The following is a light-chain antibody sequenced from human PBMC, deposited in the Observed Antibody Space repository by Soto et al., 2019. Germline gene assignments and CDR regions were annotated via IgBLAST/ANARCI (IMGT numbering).Light chain of an antibody. J-gene: IGKJ5*01. V-gene: IGKV2-28*01. CDR1: QSLLHSNGYNY. CDR3: MQALQTPIT. CDR2: LGS. Sequence: IVMAQSPLSLPVTPGEPASISCRSSQSLLHSNGYNYLDWYLQKPGQSPQLLISLGSNRASGVPDRFSGSGSGTDFTLKISRVEAADVGVYYCMQALQTPITFGQGTRLEMK.